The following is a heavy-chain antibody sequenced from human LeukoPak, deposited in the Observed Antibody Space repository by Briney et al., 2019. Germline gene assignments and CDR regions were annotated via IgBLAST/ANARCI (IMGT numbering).Heavy chain of an antibody. CDR1: GFTFGSSA. Sequence: GGSLRLSCAASGFTFGSSAIHWVLQAPGKGLQYVSAISSNGGSTYYANSVKGRFTISRDSSKNTLYLQMGSLRAEEMAVYYCAREGDSNAFDLWGQGTMVTVSS. J-gene: IGHJ3*01. V-gene: IGHV3-64*01. CDR3: AREGDSNAFDL. D-gene: IGHD2-21*02. CDR2: ISSNGGST.